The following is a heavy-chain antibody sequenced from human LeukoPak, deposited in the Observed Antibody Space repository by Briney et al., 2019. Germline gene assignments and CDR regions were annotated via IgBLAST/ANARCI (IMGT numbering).Heavy chain of an antibody. CDR3: ARHSWVAAAATPLGP. CDR2: IYYSGST. D-gene: IGHD6-13*01. CDR1: GGSISSSSYY. J-gene: IGHJ5*02. Sequence: PSETLSLTCTVSGGSISSSSYYWGWIRQPPGKGLEWIGSIYYSGSTYYNPSFKSRVTISVDTSKNQFSLKLSSVTAADTAVYYCARHSWVAAAATPLGPWGQGTLVTVSS. V-gene: IGHV4-39*01.